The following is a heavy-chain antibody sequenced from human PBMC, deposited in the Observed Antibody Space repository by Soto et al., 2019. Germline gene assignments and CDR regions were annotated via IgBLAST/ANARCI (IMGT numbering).Heavy chain of an antibody. CDR2: IYSGGST. J-gene: IGHJ5*02. D-gene: IGHD3-10*01. CDR3: ARGAGGQRITMVRGVIPHDNWFDP. V-gene: IGHV3-66*01. CDR1: GFTVSSNY. Sequence: GGSLRLSCAASGFTVSSNYMSWVRQAPGKGLEWVSVIYSGGSTYYADSVKGRFTISRDNSKNTLYLQMNSLRAEDTAVYYCARGAGGQRITMVRGVIPHDNWFDPWGQGTLVTVSS.